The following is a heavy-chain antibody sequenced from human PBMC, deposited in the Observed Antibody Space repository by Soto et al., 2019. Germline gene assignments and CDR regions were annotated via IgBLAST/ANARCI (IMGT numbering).Heavy chain of an antibody. J-gene: IGHJ5*02. V-gene: IGHV1-8*01. CDR1: GYSFTNND. D-gene: IGHD3-16*01. Sequence: SVKVACKASGYSFTNNDVSWVRQATGQGLEWMGWMNPGSGDTGYAQKFQGRVTMTRDISIATAYMELSSLRSDDTAIYYCARMATFGALNWFDPWGQGTLVTVSS. CDR2: MNPGSGDT. CDR3: ARMATFGALNWFDP.